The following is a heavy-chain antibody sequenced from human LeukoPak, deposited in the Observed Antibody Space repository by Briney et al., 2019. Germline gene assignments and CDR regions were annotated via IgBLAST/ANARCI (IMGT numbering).Heavy chain of an antibody. Sequence: GESLRLSCAASGFTFSSYAMHWVRQAPGKGLEWVAVISYDGSNKYYADSVKGRFTISRDNSKNTLYLQMNSLRAEDTAVYYCARRGLYGSGSYYAFDIWGQGTMVTVSS. CDR3: ARRGLYGSGSYYAFDI. D-gene: IGHD3-10*01. CDR2: ISYDGSNK. V-gene: IGHV3-30*04. J-gene: IGHJ3*02. CDR1: GFTFSSYA.